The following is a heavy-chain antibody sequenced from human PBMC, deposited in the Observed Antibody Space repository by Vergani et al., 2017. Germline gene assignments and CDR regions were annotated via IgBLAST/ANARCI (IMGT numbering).Heavy chain of an antibody. CDR1: GGSFSGYY. V-gene: IGHV4-34*01. D-gene: IGHD6-13*01. J-gene: IGHJ6*02. Sequence: QVQLQQWGAGLLKPSETLSLTCAVYGGSFSGYYWSWIRQPPGKGLEWIGEINHSGSTNYNPSLKSRVTISVDTSKNQFSLKLSFVTAADTAVYYCARLPDTYSSSWYSPACYYYYGMDDWGQGTTVTVSS. CDR2: INHSGST. CDR3: ARLPDTYSSSWYSPACYYYYGMDD.